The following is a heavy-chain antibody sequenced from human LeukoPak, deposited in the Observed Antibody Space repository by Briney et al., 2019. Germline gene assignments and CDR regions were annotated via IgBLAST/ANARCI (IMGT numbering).Heavy chain of an antibody. CDR1: GFTFSDYY. Sequence: AGGSLRLSCAASGFTFSDYYMSWIRQAPGKGLEWVSYISSGSTYTNHADSVKGRFTISRDNAKNSLYLQMNSLRAEDTAVYYCARVRGTYCTTSTCQPAFDIWGQGTLVTVSS. J-gene: IGHJ3*02. V-gene: IGHV3-11*05. CDR2: ISSGSTYT. CDR3: ARVRGTYCTTSTCQPAFDI. D-gene: IGHD2-8*01.